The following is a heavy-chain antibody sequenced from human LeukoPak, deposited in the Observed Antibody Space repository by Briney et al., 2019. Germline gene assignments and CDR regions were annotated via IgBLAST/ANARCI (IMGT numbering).Heavy chain of an antibody. CDR3: SRDATGDH. Sequence: GGSLRLSCTTSGFIFGDYAMTWVRQAPGKGLEWVGFIRSKAYGGTTEYAASVKGRFTISRDDSKSTLYLQMNSLETEDTAVYYCSRDATGDHWGQGTLVSVSS. V-gene: IGHV3-49*04. J-gene: IGHJ4*02. CDR1: GFIFGDYA. CDR2: IRSKAYGGTT.